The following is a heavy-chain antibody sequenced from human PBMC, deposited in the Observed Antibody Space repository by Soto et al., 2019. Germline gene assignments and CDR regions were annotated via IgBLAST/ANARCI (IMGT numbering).Heavy chain of an antibody. CDR3: ARMDCSSGTCKRRRYFFYYGMDV. J-gene: IGHJ6*02. Sequence: QVQLQESGPGLVKSSQTLTLTCTVSGASVNSDDYYWSWIRQSPGKGLEWMGYISFRGSSFYNPSLESRASFSVDTSKNEFSLRLTSVTAADTAVYFCARMDCSSGTCKRRRYFFYYGMDVWGQGATVTVSS. D-gene: IGHD2-15*01. CDR1: GASVNSDDYY. CDR2: ISFRGSS. V-gene: IGHV4-30-4*01.